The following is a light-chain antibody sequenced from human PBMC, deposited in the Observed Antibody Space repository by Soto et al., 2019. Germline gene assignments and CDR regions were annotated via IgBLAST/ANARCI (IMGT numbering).Light chain of an antibody. Sequence: EIMMPQSPATLSVSPGASAPLSCRASQSVSSNFAWFQQKPGQAPRLLIYGASTRATGIPARFSGSGSGTEFTLTISSLQSEEFAVYYCQQYSNRPWTVGQGTKVDIK. CDR1: QSVSSN. CDR2: GAS. V-gene: IGKV3-15*01. CDR3: QQYSNRPWT. J-gene: IGKJ1*01.